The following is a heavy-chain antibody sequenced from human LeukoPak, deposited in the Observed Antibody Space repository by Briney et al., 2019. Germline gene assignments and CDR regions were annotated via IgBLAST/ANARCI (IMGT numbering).Heavy chain of an antibody. CDR3: ARAYSYAFEP. V-gene: IGHV3-7*04. Sequence: GGSLRLSCAASGFTFSSNWMSWVRKAPGKGREWVANVKQDGSETYYVDSVKGRFPISRDTAKNSLFLQMNTLRVEDTAVYYCARAYSYAFEPWGQGTLVTVSS. J-gene: IGHJ5*02. D-gene: IGHD5-18*01. CDR1: GFTFSSNW. CDR2: VKQDGSET.